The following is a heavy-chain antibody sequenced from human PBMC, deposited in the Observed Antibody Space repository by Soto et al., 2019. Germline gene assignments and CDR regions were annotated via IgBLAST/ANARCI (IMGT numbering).Heavy chain of an antibody. CDR2: INPSGGST. Sequence: ASVKVSCKASGYTFTGYAMHWVRQAPGQRLEWMGIINPSGGSTSYAQKFQGRVTMTRDTSTSTVYMELSSLRSEDTAVYYCARAPRGARPRFDYWGQGTLVTVSS. CDR3: ARAPRGARPRFDY. V-gene: IGHV1-46*01. CDR1: GYTFTGYA. J-gene: IGHJ4*02. D-gene: IGHD6-6*01.